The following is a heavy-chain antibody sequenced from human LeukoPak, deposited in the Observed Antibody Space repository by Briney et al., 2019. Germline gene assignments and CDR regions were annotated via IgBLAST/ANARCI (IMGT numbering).Heavy chain of an antibody. V-gene: IGHV4-61*02. CDR1: GGSISSGSYY. CDR2: IYTSGST. Sequence: SETLSLTCTVSGGSISSGSYYWSWIRQPAGKGLEWIGRIYTSGSTNYNPSLKSRVTISVDTSKNQFSPKLSSVTAADTAVYYCASSRSGSMWLDAFDIWGQGTMVTVSS. J-gene: IGHJ3*02. D-gene: IGHD3-10*01. CDR3: ASSRSGSMWLDAFDI.